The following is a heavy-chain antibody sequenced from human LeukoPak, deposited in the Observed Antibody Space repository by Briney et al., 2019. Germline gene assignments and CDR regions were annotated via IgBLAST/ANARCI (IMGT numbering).Heavy chain of an antibody. V-gene: IGHV1-46*01. CDR2: INPSGGST. CDR1: GYTFTSHH. J-gene: IGHJ5*02. D-gene: IGHD4-17*01. CDR3: ARGNDYGDYWFNP. Sequence: GASVKVSCKASGYTFTSHHIHWVRQAPGQGHEWMGIINPSGGSTNYGQKFQGRVTMTRDMSTSTVYMELSSLRSDDTAVYYCARGNDYGDYWFNPWGQGTLVTVSS.